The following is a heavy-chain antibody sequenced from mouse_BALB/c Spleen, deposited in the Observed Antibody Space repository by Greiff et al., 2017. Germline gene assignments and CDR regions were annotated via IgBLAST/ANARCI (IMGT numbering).Heavy chain of an antibody. CDR3: ARFEGTKTWFAY. J-gene: IGHJ3*01. CDR2: INPSTGYT. V-gene: IGHV1-7*01. Sequence: VQLQQSGAELAKPGASVKMSCKASGYTFTSYWMHWVKQRPGQGLEWIGYINPSTGYTEYNQKFKDKATLTADKSSSTAYMQLSSLTSEDSAVYYCARFEGTKTWFAYGGQGTLVTVSA. D-gene: IGHD3-3*01. CDR1: GYTFTSYW.